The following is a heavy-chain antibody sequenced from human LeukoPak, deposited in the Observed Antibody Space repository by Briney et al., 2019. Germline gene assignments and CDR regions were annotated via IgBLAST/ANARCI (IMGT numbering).Heavy chain of an antibody. Sequence: SETLSLTCTVSGGSISSYYWSWIRQPPGKGLEWIGYIYYSGSTNYNPSLKSRVTISVDTSKNQFSLKLSSVTAADTAVYYCAKDFDSSGSTDVSWGQGTLVTVSS. D-gene: IGHD3-22*01. V-gene: IGHV4-59*01. CDR1: GGSISSYY. CDR2: IYYSGST. J-gene: IGHJ5*02. CDR3: AKDFDSSGSTDVS.